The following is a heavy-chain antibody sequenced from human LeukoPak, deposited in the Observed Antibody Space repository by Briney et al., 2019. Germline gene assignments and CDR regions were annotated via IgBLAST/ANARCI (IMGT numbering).Heavy chain of an antibody. Sequence: GGSLRLSCVASAFDFFSYGMQWVRQAPGKGLVWVSRIFTDGSTTSYADSVKGRFTISRDNAKNTLYLEMKSLGVEDTAVYYCARELPREVTLDSWGQGTLVTVSP. CDR1: AFDFFSYG. J-gene: IGHJ5*01. CDR3: ARELPREVTLDS. V-gene: IGHV3-74*01. D-gene: IGHD2-21*02. CDR2: IFTDGSTT.